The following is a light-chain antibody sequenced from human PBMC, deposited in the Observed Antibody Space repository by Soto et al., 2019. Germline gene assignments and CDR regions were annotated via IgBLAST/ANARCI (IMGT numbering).Light chain of an antibody. CDR1: QGISSW. V-gene: IGKV1-12*01. J-gene: IGKJ1*01. Sequence: DIQMTQSPSSVSASVGDRVTITCRASQGISSWLAWYQQKPGKAPKLLIYGASSLESGVPSRFSGSGSGTEFTLTISSLQPDDFATYYCEQYRRYPWTFGQGTKVDIK. CDR2: GAS. CDR3: EQYRRYPWT.